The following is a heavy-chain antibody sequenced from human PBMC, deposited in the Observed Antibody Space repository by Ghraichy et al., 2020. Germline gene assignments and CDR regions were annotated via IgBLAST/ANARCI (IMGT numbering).Heavy chain of an antibody. CDR1: GGSISSSSYY. CDR3: ARQRYSAGDTTVDY. Sequence: SETLSLTCTVSGGSISSSSYYWGWIRQPPGKGLEWIGSIYYSGSTYYNPSLKSRVTISVDTSKNQFSLKLSSVTAADTAVYYCARQRYSAGDTTVDYWGQGTLVTVSS. V-gene: IGHV4-39*01. CDR2: IYYSGST. J-gene: IGHJ4*02. D-gene: IGHD5-18*01.